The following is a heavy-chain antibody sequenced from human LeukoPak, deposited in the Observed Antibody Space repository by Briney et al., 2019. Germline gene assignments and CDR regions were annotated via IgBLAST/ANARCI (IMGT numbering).Heavy chain of an antibody. J-gene: IGHJ4*02. CDR2: ISAYNGNT. V-gene: IGHV1-18*04. D-gene: IGHD1-26*01. CDR1: ESAFIRYA. Sequence: GDTLSLTCKVSESAFIRYAIHWVRHASEQGAHRMCRISAYNGNTNYAQKLQGRVTMTTDTSTSTAYMELRSLRSDDTAVYYCARVLGGSYGTFDYWGQGTLVTVSS. CDR3: ARVLGGSYGTFDY.